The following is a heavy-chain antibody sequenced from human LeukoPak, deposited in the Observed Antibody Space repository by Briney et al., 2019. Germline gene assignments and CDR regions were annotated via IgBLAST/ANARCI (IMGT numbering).Heavy chain of an antibody. CDR2: IYYSGST. Sequence: PSETLSLTCTVSGGSISSGDYYWSWIRQPPGKGLEWIGYIYYSGSTYYNPSLKSRVTISVDTSKNQFSLKLSSVTAADTAVYYCARDPLGCSGGSCYSGLYYYYGMDVWGQGTTVTVSS. D-gene: IGHD2-15*01. J-gene: IGHJ6*02. CDR3: ARDPLGCSGGSCYSGLYYYYGMDV. V-gene: IGHV4-30-4*01. CDR1: GGSISSGDYY.